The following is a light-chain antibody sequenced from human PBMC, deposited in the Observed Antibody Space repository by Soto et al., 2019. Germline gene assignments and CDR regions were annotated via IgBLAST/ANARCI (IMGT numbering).Light chain of an antibody. Sequence: QPVLTQSPSASASLGASVKLTRTLSSGHSSYAIAWHQQQPEKGPRYLMKLNSDGSHTKGDGIPDRFSGSSSGAERYLTISSLPSEDEADYYCQTWGTDIKGVFGGGTKLTVL. CDR3: QTWGTDIKGV. J-gene: IGLJ2*01. CDR1: SGHSSYA. CDR2: LNSDGSH. V-gene: IGLV4-69*01.